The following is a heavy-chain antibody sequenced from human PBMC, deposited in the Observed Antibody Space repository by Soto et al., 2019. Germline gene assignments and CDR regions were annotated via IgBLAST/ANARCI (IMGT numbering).Heavy chain of an antibody. CDR1: GYTFTSYA. Sequence: GASVKVSCKASGYTFTSYAMHWVRQAPGQRLEWMGWINAGNGNTKYSQKFQGRVTITRDTSASTAYMELSSLRSEDTAVYYCARDPILVRLGELSRDYYYYGMDVWGQGTTVALSS. J-gene: IGHJ6*02. V-gene: IGHV1-3*01. CDR3: ARDPILVRLGELSRDYYYYGMDV. D-gene: IGHD3-16*02. CDR2: INAGNGNT.